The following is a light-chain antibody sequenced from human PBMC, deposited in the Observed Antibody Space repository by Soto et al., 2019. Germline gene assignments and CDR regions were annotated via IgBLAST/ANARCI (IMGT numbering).Light chain of an antibody. Sequence: QSVLTQPPSVSAAPGQKVTISCSGSSSNIGGNSVSWYQQLPGTAPKLLIYDDNKRPSGIPDRFSGSKSGTPATLGITGFQNGDEADYYCGSRDSSLSDYVFGNGKKVTV. J-gene: IGLJ1*01. CDR3: GSRDSSLSDYV. CDR1: SSNIGGNS. V-gene: IGLV1-51*01. CDR2: DDN.